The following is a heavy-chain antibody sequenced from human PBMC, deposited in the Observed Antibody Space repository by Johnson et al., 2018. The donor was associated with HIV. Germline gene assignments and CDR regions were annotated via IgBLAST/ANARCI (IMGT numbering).Heavy chain of an antibody. CDR2: ISWNSGSI. J-gene: IGHJ3*02. Sequence: VQLVESGGGLVQPGRSQRLSCAASGFTFDDYAMHWVRQAPGKGLEWVSGISWNSGSIGYADSVKGRFTISRDNAKNSLYLQMNSLRAEDTALYYCAKEAYYYDSSGYPSDAFDIWGQGTMVTVSS. V-gene: IGHV3-9*01. D-gene: IGHD3-22*01. CDR3: AKEAYYYDSSGYPSDAFDI. CDR1: GFTFDDYA.